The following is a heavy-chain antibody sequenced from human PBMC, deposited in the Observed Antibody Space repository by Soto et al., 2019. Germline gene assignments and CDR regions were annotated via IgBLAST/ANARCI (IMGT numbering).Heavy chain of an antibody. J-gene: IGHJ3*02. CDR1: GGSISNYY. CDR3: VRRYGSSCDI. V-gene: IGHV4-59*01. CDR2: IYYSGSP. D-gene: IGHD6-19*01. Sequence: QVQLQESGPGLVKPSKTLSLTCTVSGGSISNYYWSWSRQPPGKGLEWFGYIYYSGSPNYNPSHKSRVTISVDTSKNQFSLKLSSVTAADTAVYYCVRRYGSSCDIWGQGTMVTVSS.